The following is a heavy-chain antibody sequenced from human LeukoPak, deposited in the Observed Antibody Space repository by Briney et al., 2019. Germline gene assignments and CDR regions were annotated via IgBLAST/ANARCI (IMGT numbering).Heavy chain of an antibody. Sequence: ASVKVSCKVSGYTLTELSVHWVRQATGQGLEWMGWMNPNSGNTGYAQKFQGRVTMTRNTSISTAYMELSSLRSEDTAVYYCARGPPYWNDADYWGQGTLVTVSS. CDR1: GYTLTELS. CDR3: ARGPPYWNDADY. CDR2: MNPNSGNT. D-gene: IGHD1-1*01. V-gene: IGHV1-8*01. J-gene: IGHJ4*02.